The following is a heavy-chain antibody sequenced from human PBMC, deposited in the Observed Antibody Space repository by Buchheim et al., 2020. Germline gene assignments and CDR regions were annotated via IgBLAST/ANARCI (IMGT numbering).Heavy chain of an antibody. J-gene: IGHJ6*02. CDR3: ARTTLRDGYSNYYGMDV. V-gene: IGHV1-69*04. CDR1: GGTFSSYA. CDR2: IIPILGIA. Sequence: QVQLVQSGAEVKKPGSSVKVSCKASGGTFSSYAISWVRQAPGQGLEWMGRIIPILGIANYAQKFQGRVTITADKSTSTAYMELSSLRSEDTAVYYCARTTLRDGYSNYYGMDVWGQGTT. D-gene: IGHD5-24*01.